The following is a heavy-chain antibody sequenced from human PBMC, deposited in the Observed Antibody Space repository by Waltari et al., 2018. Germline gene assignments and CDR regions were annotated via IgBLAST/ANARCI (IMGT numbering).Heavy chain of an antibody. D-gene: IGHD3-10*01. CDR3: ASTLRITMVRGVIINLLPSGD. CDR2: IYYSGGT. V-gene: IGHV4-39*01. J-gene: IGHJ4*02. CDR1: GGTISSSSYY. Sequence: QLQLQESGPGVVKPSETLSLTCTVSGGTISSSSYYWGWIRQPPGKGLEWIGSIYYSGGTYNNPSLNSRVTLSVDTSKNQFSLKLSSGTAADTAVYYCASTLRITMVRGVIINLLPSGDWGQGTLVTVSS.